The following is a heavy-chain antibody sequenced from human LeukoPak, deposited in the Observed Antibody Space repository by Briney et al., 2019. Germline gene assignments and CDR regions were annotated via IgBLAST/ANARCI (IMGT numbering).Heavy chain of an antibody. D-gene: IGHD6-13*01. CDR2: INPNSGGT. CDR1: GYTFTVYY. Sequence: ASVKVSCKASGYTFTVYYMHWVRQAPGQGLEWMGRINPNSGGTNYAQKFQGRVTMTRDTSISTAYMELSRLRSDDTAVYYCARPIAAAGTNYYYGMDVWGQGTTVTVSS. J-gene: IGHJ6*02. CDR3: ARPIAAAGTNYYYGMDV. V-gene: IGHV1-2*06.